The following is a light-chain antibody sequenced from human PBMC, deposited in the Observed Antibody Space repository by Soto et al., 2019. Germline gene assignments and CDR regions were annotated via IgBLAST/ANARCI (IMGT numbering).Light chain of an antibody. J-gene: IGKJ2*01. CDR2: AAS. V-gene: IGKV1-39*01. CDR3: QQSYSAPYT. CDR1: QPISSY. Sequence: DIPMTQSPSSLSASVGDRVTITCRASQPISSYLNWYQQKPGRAPNLLIYAASSLQSGVPSRFSGSASGTDFTLTISSLQPEDFATYYCQQSYSAPYTFGQGTKLEIK.